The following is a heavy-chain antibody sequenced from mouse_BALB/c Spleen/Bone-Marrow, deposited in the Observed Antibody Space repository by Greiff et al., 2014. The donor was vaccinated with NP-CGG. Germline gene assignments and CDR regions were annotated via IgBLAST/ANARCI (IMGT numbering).Heavy chain of an antibody. D-gene: IGHD2-4*01. V-gene: IGHV1-7*01. J-gene: IGHJ2*01. CDR1: GYTFTNYW. Sequence: VKLMESGAELAKPGASVKMSCKASGYTFTNYWMHWVKQRPGQGLEWIGYINLSTGYTEYNQKFKDKATLTADKSSSTAYMQLSSLTSEDSAVYYCARDDYDDYWGQGTTLTVSS. CDR3: ARDDYDDY. CDR2: INLSTGYT.